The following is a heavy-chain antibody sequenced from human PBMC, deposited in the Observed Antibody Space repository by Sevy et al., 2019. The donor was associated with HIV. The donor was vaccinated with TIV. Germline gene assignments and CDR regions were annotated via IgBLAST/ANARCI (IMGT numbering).Heavy chain of an antibody. CDR1: GFTFSTST. D-gene: IGHD2-15*01. V-gene: IGHV3-21*01. Sequence: GGSLRLSCAASGFTFSTSTMNWVRQAPGKGLEWVSLMTSSGSYILYADSVKGRFTISRDNAKNSVFLQMNSLRVEATAVYYCVRDGWNYWGQGTLVTVSS. CDR2: MTSSGSYI. CDR3: VRDGWNY. J-gene: IGHJ4*02.